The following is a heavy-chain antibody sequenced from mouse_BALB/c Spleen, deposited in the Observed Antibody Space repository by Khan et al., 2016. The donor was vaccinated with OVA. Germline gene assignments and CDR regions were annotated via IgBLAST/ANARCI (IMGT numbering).Heavy chain of an antibody. CDR2: ISYSGST. D-gene: IGHD1-2*01. Sequence: EVQLVESGPGLVKPSQSLSLTCTVTGYSITSGYGWNWIRQFPGNQLEWMGYISYSGSTNYNPSLKSRISITRDTSKNQFFLQLNSVTTEDTATYYCARTARLKYWGQGTTLTVSS. CDR1: GYSITSGYG. V-gene: IGHV3-2*02. CDR3: ARTARLKY. J-gene: IGHJ2*01.